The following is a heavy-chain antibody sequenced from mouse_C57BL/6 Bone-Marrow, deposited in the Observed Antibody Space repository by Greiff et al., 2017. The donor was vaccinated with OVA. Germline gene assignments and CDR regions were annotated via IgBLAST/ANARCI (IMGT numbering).Heavy chain of an antibody. J-gene: IGHJ2*01. V-gene: IGHV5-2*01. CDR3: ASDYDYDVGLYCDY. D-gene: IGHD2-4*01. Sequence: EVNVVESGGGLVQPGESLKLSCESNEYEFPSHDMSWVRKTPEKRLELVAAINSDGGSTYYPDTMERRFIISRDNTKTTLYLQMSSLRSEDTAWYYCASDYDYDVGLYCDYWGQGTTLTVSS. CDR1: EYEFPSHD. CDR2: INSDGGST.